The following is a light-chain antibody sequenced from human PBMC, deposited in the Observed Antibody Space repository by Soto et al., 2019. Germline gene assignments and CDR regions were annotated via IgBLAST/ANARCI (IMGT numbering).Light chain of an antibody. CDR3: CSYAGSSSV. V-gene: IGLV2-23*03. J-gene: IGLJ1*01. CDR2: EGS. CDR1: SSDVGSYNL. Sequence: QSVLTQPASVSGSPGQSITISCTGTSSDVGSYNLVSWYQQHPGKAPKLMIYEGSKRPSGVSNRFSGSKSGNTASLTISGLHAEDEADYYCCSYAGSSSVFGTGTKVTVL.